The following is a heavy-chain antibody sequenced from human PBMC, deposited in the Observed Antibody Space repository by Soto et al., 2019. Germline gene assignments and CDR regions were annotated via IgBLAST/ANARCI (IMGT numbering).Heavy chain of an antibody. D-gene: IGHD1-20*01. CDR3: ARYKSNYYYGMDV. J-gene: IGHJ6*02. Sequence: SETLSLTCTVSGGSIGSYYWSWIRQPPGEGLEWIGYIYYSGITNYNPSLKSRVTISVDTSKNQFSLKLSSVTAADTAVYYCARYKSNYYYGMDVWGQGTTVTV. V-gene: IGHV4-59*01. CDR1: GGSIGSYY. CDR2: IYYSGIT.